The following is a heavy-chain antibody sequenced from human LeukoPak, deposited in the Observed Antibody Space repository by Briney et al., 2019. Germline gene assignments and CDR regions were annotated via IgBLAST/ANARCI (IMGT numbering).Heavy chain of an antibody. Sequence: ASVKVSCKASGYTFTSYDIYWLRQASGQGPEWMGWMSPNSGNTGSAQRFQGRVTMTRDTSMSSAYMELSNLRPEDTAVYYCARGSFSRWTTQSYFDYWGQGTLVTVSS. CDR3: ARGSFSRWTTQSYFDY. D-gene: IGHD2-15*01. V-gene: IGHV1-8*01. CDR1: GYTFTSYD. CDR2: MSPNSGNT. J-gene: IGHJ4*02.